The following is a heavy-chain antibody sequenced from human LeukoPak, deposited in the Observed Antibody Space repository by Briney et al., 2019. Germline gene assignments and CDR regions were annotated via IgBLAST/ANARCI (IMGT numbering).Heavy chain of an antibody. CDR3: ARVRGYNNGYDY. Sequence: PGGSLRLSCAASGFTFSSYWMHWVRQAPGKGLVWVSRINSDGSSTNYADSVKVRFTISRDNDKNTLYLQMNRLRAEETAVYYCARVRGYNNGYDYWGQGTLVTVSS. V-gene: IGHV3-74*01. CDR1: GFTFSSYW. CDR2: INSDGSST. D-gene: IGHD5-18*01. J-gene: IGHJ4*02.